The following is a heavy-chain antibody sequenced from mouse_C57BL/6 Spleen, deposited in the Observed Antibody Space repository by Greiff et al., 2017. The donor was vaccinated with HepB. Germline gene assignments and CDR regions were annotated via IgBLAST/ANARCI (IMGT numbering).Heavy chain of an antibody. D-gene: IGHD2-4*01. CDR3: ARGGEIYYDYDGYYFDY. Sequence: EVQRVESGGGLVKPGGSLKLSCAASGFTFSSYAMSWVRQTPEKRLEWVATISDGGSYTYYPDNVKGRFTISRDNAKNNLYLQMSHLKSEDTAMYYCARGGEIYYDYDGYYFDYWGQGTTLTVSS. V-gene: IGHV5-4*01. J-gene: IGHJ2*01. CDR2: ISDGGSYT. CDR1: GFTFSSYA.